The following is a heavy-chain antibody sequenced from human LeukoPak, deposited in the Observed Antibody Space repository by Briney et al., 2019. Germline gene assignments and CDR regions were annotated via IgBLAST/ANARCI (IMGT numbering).Heavy chain of an antibody. Sequence: PGGSLRLSCAASGFTFSNAWMSWVRQAPGKGLEWVGRIKSKTDGGTTDYAAPVKGRFTISRDDSKNTLYLQMNSLKTEDTAVYYCTTRYDFWSGHARNAFDIWGQGTMVTVSS. V-gene: IGHV3-15*01. D-gene: IGHD3-3*01. CDR3: TTRYDFWSGHARNAFDI. CDR1: GFTFSNAW. CDR2: IKSKTDGGTT. J-gene: IGHJ3*02.